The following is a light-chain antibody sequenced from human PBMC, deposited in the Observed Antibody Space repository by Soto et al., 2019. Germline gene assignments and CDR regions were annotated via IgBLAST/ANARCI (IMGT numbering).Light chain of an antibody. Sequence: GDRVTITCRASESVRTWLAWYQQKPGKAPNLLIHTASTLESGVPSRFSGSGSATEFTLTINSLQPDDFATYYCQQYCSHSTFGQGTKVDIK. CDR2: TAS. V-gene: IGKV1-5*03. J-gene: IGKJ1*01. CDR1: ESVRTW. CDR3: QQYCSHST.